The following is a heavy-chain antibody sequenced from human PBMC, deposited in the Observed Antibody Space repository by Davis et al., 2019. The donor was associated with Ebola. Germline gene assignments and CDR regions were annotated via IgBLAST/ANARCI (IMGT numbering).Heavy chain of an antibody. V-gene: IGHV3-53*01. Sequence: GESLKISCAASGFSVSTKYMNWVRQAPGKGLQWVSIMYSGGTTYYADSVKGRFTISRDSSKNTVYLQMNNLRAEDTAIYYCARGLLWFKTYYYGMDVWGQGTTVTVSS. CDR3: ARGLLWFKTYYYGMDV. J-gene: IGHJ6*02. CDR1: GFSVSTKY. D-gene: IGHD3-10*01. CDR2: MYSGGTT.